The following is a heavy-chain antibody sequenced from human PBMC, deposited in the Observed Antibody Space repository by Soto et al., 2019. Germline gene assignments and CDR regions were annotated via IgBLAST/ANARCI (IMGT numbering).Heavy chain of an antibody. CDR3: ARGASYYYDSSGYYYFDY. J-gene: IGHJ4*01. V-gene: IGHV4-30-2*01. CDR1: GGSISSGGYS. D-gene: IGHD3-22*01. Sequence: TSETLSLTCAVSGGSISSGGYSWSWIRQPPGKGLEWIGYIYHSGSTYYNPSLKSRVTISVDRSKNQFSLKLSSVTAADTAVYYCARGASYYYDSSGYYYFDYWGLGTLVTVSS. CDR2: IYHSGST.